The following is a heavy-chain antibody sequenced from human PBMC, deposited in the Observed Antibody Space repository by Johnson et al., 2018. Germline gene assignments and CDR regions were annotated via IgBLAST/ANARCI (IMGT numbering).Heavy chain of an antibody. CDR3: ARGPTLYSYGDMDV. V-gene: IGHV3-13*01. CDR1: GFTFSSYD. CDR2: IGTAGDT. D-gene: IGHD5-18*01. Sequence: EVQLVESGGGLVKPGGSLRLSCAASGFTFSSYDMHWVRQATGKGLEWVSAIGTAGDTYYPGSVKGRFTISRENAKNSLYLQMNSLRAGETAVYYCARGPTLYSYGDMDVWGKGTTVTVAS. J-gene: IGHJ6*03.